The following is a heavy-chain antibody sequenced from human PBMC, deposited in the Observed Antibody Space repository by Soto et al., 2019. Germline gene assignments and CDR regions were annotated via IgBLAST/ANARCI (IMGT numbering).Heavy chain of an antibody. CDR2: INPGDSDT. J-gene: IGHJ2*01. V-gene: IGHV5-51*01. Sequence: PGESLKISCEGSGFSFSKYKIGWVRQMPGKGLKWMGIINPGDSDTRYSPSFQGQVTISADKSISTAYLQWSTLKASDTAMYYCARRQGYCRSGSCAYWYFELWGRGTLVTVSS. CDR3: ARRQGYCRSGSCAYWYFEL. CDR1: GFSFSKYK. D-gene: IGHD2-15*01.